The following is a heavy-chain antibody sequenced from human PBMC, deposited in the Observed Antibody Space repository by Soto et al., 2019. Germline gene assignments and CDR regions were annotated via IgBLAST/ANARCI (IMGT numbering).Heavy chain of an antibody. CDR1: GFNFGFFG. V-gene: IGHV3-30*03. D-gene: IGHD1-26*01. CDR2: ISGDGINT. J-gene: IGHJ4*02. CDR3: ARCNLSFDFDS. Sequence: QIQLVESGGDVVQPGKSLRLSCAASGFNFGFFGMHWVRQAPGKGLEWVAFISGDGINTQYADSVRGRFTLSRDYSRKTMDLQMDSLRDEDTALYYCARCNLSFDFDSWGLGTLVTVSS.